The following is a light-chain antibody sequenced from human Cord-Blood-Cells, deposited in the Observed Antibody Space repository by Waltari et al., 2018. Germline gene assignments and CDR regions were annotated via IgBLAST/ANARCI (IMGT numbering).Light chain of an antibody. CDR2: AAS. CDR3: QQSYSTPYS. Sequence: DIQMTQSPSSLSASVGDRVTITCRASQRISSYLNWYQQKPGKAPKLLIYAASSLQSGVPSRFSDSGSGTDFTLTISSLQPEDFATYYCQQSYSTPYSFGQGTKLEIK. V-gene: IGKV1-39*01. J-gene: IGKJ2*03. CDR1: QRISSY.